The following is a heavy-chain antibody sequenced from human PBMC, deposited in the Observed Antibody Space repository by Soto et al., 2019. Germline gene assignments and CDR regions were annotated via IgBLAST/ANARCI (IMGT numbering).Heavy chain of an antibody. D-gene: IGHD2-2*01. CDR2: IYYSGTS. Sequence: SETLSLTCTVSGGSISDDTYYWGWIRQPPGKGLEWTGSIYYSGTSSYNPSLESRVTMSVDTSKKQLSLRLRSVTATDTAVYYCVGLHCTSPGCVLIDPWGNGTLVIVSS. CDR3: VGLHCTSPGCVLIDP. V-gene: IGHV4-39*01. CDR1: GGSISDDTYY. J-gene: IGHJ5*02.